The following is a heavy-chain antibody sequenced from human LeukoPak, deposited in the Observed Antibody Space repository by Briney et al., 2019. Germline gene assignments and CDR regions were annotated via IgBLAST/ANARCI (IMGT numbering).Heavy chain of an antibody. J-gene: IGHJ4*02. CDR3: ARGHQLELEDY. CDR2: MNPNSGNT. V-gene: IGHV1-8*01. D-gene: IGHD1-7*01. Sequence: ASVRVSCRASGYTFTSYDINWVRQATGQGREWMGWMNPNSGNTGYTQKFQGRVTMTRNTSISTAYMELSSLRSEDTAVYYCARGHQLELEDYWGQGTLVTVSS. CDR1: GYTFTSYD.